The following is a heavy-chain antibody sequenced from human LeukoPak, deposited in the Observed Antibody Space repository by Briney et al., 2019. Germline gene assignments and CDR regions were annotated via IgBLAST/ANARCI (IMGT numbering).Heavy chain of an antibody. CDR3: ATGAYYYGSGAFDY. Sequence: GASVKVSCKVSGYTLTELSMHCVRQTPGEGLESMGGFDPEDGETIYAQQLQGRVTMTEDTSTDSAYMGLSSLRSEDTAVYYCATGAYYYGSGAFDYWGQGTLDTVSS. CDR1: GYTLTELS. V-gene: IGHV1-24*01. CDR2: FDPEDGET. D-gene: IGHD3-10*01. J-gene: IGHJ4*02.